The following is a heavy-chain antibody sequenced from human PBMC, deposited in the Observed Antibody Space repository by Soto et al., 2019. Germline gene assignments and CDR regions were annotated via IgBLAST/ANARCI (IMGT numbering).Heavy chain of an antibody. J-gene: IGHJ6*02. CDR1: GYTFTGYY. CDR2: INPNSGGT. V-gene: IGHV1-2*04. Sequence: GASVKVSCKASGYTFTGYYMHWVRQAPGQGLEWMGWINPNSGGTNYAQKFQGWVTMTRDTSISTAYMELSRLRSDDTAVYYCARELGAAGHGHYYYGMDVWGQGTTVTVSS. CDR3: ARELGAAGHGHYYYGMDV. D-gene: IGHD6-13*01.